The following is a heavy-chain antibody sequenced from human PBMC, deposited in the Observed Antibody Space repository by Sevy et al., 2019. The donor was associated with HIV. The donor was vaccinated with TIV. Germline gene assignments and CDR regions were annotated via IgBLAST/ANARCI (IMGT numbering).Heavy chain of an antibody. V-gene: IGHV3-7*01. CDR1: GFTFRSYW. CDR3: VREGLGGYSYSLDC. CDR2: MKQDGSEN. J-gene: IGHJ4*02. Sequence: GGSLRLSCAASGFTFRSYWMSWVRQAPGKGLEWVATMKQDGSENYYVDSVKGRFTISRDNAKNSLYLQMHSLRAEDAAVYYCVREGLGGYSYSLDCWGQGTLVTVSS. D-gene: IGHD5-18*01.